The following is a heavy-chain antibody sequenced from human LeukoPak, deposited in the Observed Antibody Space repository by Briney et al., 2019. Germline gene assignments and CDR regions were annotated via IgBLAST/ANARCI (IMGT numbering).Heavy chain of an antibody. D-gene: IGHD2-21*02. CDR1: GFTFSSYG. CDR3: AKDREAYCGGDCYYFDY. Sequence: GGSLRLSCAASGFTFSSYGMHWVRQAPGKGLEWVAVIWYDGSNKYYADSVKGRFTISRDNSKNTLYLQMNSLRAEDTAVYYCAKDREAYCGGDCYYFDYWGQGTLVTVSS. CDR2: IWYDGSNK. J-gene: IGHJ4*02. V-gene: IGHV3-30*02.